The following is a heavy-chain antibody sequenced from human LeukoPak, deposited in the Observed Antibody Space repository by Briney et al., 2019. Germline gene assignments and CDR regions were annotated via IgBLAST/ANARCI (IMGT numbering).Heavy chain of an antibody. D-gene: IGHD3-3*01. J-gene: IGHJ5*02. V-gene: IGHV4-61*02. Sequence: SQTLSLTCTVSGGSISSGSYYWSWIRQPAGKGLEWIGRIYTSGSTNYNPSLKSRVTISVDTSKNQFSLTLSSVTAADTAVYYCARDLNRGIFGVVMGFDPWGQGTLVTVSS. CDR3: ARDLNRGIFGVVMGFDP. CDR2: IYTSGST. CDR1: GGSISSGSYY.